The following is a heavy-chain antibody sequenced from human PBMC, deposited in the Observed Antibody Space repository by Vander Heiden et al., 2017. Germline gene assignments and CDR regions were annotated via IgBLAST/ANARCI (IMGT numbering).Heavy chain of an antibody. CDR1: GGSISSYY. Sequence: QVQLQESGPGLVKPSETLSLTCTVSGGSISSYYWSWIRQPPGRGLEWIGYIYYSGNTNYNPALKSRVTISVDTSKKQFSLKLRSVTAADTAAYYFATGPILTGYYDYWGQGTLVTVSS. J-gene: IGHJ4*02. CDR2: IYYSGNT. V-gene: IGHV4-59*01. D-gene: IGHD3-9*01. CDR3: ATGPILTGYYDY.